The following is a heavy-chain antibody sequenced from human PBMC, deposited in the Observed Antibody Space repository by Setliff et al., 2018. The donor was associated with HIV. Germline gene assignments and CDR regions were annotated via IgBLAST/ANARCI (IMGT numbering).Heavy chain of an antibody. V-gene: IGHV3-64*02. J-gene: IGHJ4*02. Sequence: HPGGSLRLSCAAFGFSFSKYSMSWVRQAPGMGLEYVSAIGTNGYSTYYADSVKGRFTISRDDSKNSLYLQMNSLRAEDTAVYYCARDHWVAGLDYWGQGTLVTVSS. CDR3: ARDHWVAGLDY. CDR1: GFSFSKYS. D-gene: IGHD6-19*01. CDR2: IGTNGYST.